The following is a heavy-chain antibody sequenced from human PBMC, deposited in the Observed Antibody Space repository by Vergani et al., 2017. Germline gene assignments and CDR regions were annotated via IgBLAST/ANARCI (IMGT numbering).Heavy chain of an antibody. CDR2: IYHSGST. CDR1: GGSVSSGSYY. Sequence: QVQLQESGPGLVKPSETLSLTCTVSGGSVSSGSYYWSWIRQPAGKGLEWIGYIYHSGSTNYNPSLKSRVTMSVDTSKNQFSLKLSSVTAADTAVYYCARRGGWYYFDYWGQGTLVTVSS. J-gene: IGHJ4*02. CDR3: ARRGGWYYFDY. D-gene: IGHD6-19*01. V-gene: IGHV4-61*10.